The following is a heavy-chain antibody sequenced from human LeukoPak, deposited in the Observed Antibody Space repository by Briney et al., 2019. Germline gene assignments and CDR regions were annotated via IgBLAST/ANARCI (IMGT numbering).Heavy chain of an antibody. V-gene: IGHV3-13*01. Sequence: GGSLRLSCAASGFTFSSYDMHWVRQATGKGLEWVSAIGTAGDTYYPGSVKGRFTISRDNSKNTLYLQMNSLRAEDTAAYYCAREDIVAANYWGQGTLVTVSS. CDR1: GFTFSSYD. D-gene: IGHD5-12*01. CDR3: AREDIVAANY. J-gene: IGHJ4*02. CDR2: IGTAGDT.